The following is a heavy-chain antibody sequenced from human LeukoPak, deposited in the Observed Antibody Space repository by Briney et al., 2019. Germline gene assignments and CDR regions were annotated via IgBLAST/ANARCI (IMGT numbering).Heavy chain of an antibody. D-gene: IGHD2-2*01. CDR3: ARHLCSISSCPNY. V-gene: IGHV5-51*01. CDR2: IYPGNSDI. Sequence: GESLKISCKGSGYSFASYWIAWVRQMPGKGLEWMGGIYPGNSDITYSPSFQGQVTISADKSVSTAYLHWSSLKASDTAIYYCARHLCSISSCPNYWGQGTLVTVSS. J-gene: IGHJ4*02. CDR1: GYSFASYW.